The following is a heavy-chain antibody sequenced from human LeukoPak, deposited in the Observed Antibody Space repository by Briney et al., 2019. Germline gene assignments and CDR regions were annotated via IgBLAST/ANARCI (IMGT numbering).Heavy chain of an antibody. J-gene: IGHJ4*02. D-gene: IGHD3-22*01. CDR2: ISSSGGAI. CDR3: ARGPSDYYDSSGFFAF. CDR1: GFTFSNYE. Sequence: PGGSLRLSCAASGFTFSNYEFNWVRQAPGKGLEWVSYISSSGGAIYYADSVKGRFTISRDNAKNSLYLQMNGLRADDTAVYYCARGPSDYYDSSGFFAFWGQGTLLTVSS. V-gene: IGHV3-48*03.